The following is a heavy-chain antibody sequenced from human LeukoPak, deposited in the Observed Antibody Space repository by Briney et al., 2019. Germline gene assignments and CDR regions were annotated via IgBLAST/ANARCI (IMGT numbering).Heavy chain of an antibody. V-gene: IGHV3-9*01. CDR1: GFTFDDYA. Sequence: QAGGSLRLSCAASGFTFDDYAVHWVRQAPGKGLEWVSGISWNSGSIGYADSVKGRFTISRDNAKNSLYLQMNSLRAEDTALYYCAKDTARLYYYYGMDVWGQGTTVTVSS. J-gene: IGHJ6*02. CDR2: ISWNSGSI. D-gene: IGHD6-6*01. CDR3: AKDTARLYYYYGMDV.